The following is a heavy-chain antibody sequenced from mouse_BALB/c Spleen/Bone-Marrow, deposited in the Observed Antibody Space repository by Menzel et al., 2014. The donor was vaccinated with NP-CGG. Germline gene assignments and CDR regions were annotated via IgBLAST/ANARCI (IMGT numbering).Heavy chain of an antibody. Sequence: EVQLQESGGGLVQPGGSLKLSCAASGFDFGRYWMSWVRQAPGKGLEWIGEINPDSSSINYTPSLKDKFISSRDNAKNTLYLQMSKVRSEDTALYYCARPGDYDAMDYWGQGTSVTVSS. CDR2: INPDSSSI. J-gene: IGHJ4*01. CDR3: ARPGDYDAMDY. CDR1: GFDFGRYW. V-gene: IGHV4-1*02.